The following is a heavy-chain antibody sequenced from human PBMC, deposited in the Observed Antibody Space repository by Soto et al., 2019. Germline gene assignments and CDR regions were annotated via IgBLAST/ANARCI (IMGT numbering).Heavy chain of an antibody. Sequence: GALRLSCAASGFTFDDYTMHWVRQAPGKGLEWVSLISWDSSRTYYADSVKGRFTISRDNSKNSLYLQMNSLTTEDTALYFCAKEGGTMFFDYWGQGTPVTVSS. D-gene: IGHD1-26*01. CDR2: ISWDSSRT. V-gene: IGHV3-43*01. CDR1: GFTFDDYT. CDR3: AKEGGTMFFDY. J-gene: IGHJ4*02.